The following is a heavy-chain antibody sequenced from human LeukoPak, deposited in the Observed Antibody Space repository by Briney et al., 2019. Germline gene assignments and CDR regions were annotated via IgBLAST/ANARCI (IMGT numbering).Heavy chain of an antibody. CDR3: ARDLGPGSSWERDY. Sequence: ASVKVSCKASGYTFTGYYMHWVRQAPGQGLEWMGWINPNSGGTNYAQKFQGRVTMTRDTSISTAYMELSRLRSDDTAVYYCARDLGPGSSWERDYWGQGTLVTVSS. D-gene: IGHD6-13*01. CDR2: INPNSGGT. CDR1: GYTFTGYY. J-gene: IGHJ4*02. V-gene: IGHV1-2*02.